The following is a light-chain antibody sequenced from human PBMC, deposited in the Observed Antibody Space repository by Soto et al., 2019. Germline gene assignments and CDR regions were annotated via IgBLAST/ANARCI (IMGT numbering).Light chain of an antibody. CDR1: NIGSKR. Sequence: SYELTQPPSVSVAPGQTASIACGGSNIGSKRVHWYQQRPGQAPVLVVYDDTYRPSGIPERFSGSNSGNTATLTISRVEAGDEADYHCQVWDSAGDHYVFGTGTKLTV. CDR3: QVWDSAGDHYV. V-gene: IGLV3-21*02. J-gene: IGLJ1*01. CDR2: DDT.